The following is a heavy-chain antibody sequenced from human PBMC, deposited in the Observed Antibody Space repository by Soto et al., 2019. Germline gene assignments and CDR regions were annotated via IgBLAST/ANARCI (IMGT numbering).Heavy chain of an antibody. V-gene: IGHV1-18*04. CDR3: ARDYTVTTPLYYYGMDV. Sequence: QVQLVQSGAEVKKPGASVKVSCKASGYTFTSYGISWVRQAPGQGLEWMGWISAYNGNTNYAQKLQGRVTMTTDTSTSTAYIELRSLRSDDTAVYYCARDYTVTTPLYYYGMDVWGQGTTVTVSS. CDR1: GYTFTSYG. CDR2: ISAYNGNT. J-gene: IGHJ6*02. D-gene: IGHD4-17*01.